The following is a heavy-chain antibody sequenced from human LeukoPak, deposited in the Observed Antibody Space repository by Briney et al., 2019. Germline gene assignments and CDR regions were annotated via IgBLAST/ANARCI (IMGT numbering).Heavy chain of an antibody. CDR3: ARGVITLGYYFDY. Sequence: SETLSLTCTVSDGSVSSGGYYWSWVRQPTGKGLEWLGYIYNSGSTNYNPSLKSRVTMSVDTSKNQFSLKLSSVTAADTAVYYCARGVITLGYYFDYWGQGTLVTVSS. V-gene: IGHV4-61*08. CDR1: DGSVSSGGYY. J-gene: IGHJ4*02. D-gene: IGHD2-15*01. CDR2: IYNSGST.